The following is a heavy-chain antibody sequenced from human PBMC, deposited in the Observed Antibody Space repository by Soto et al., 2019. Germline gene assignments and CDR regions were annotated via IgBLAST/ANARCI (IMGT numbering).Heavy chain of an antibody. D-gene: IGHD2-15*01. CDR3: AHELSGYYYVMYV. J-gene: IGHJ6*02. CDR1: GFSLTTSGVG. Sequence: QITLRESGPTLVKPTQTLTLTCTFSGFSLTTSGVGVGWFRQPPGQGLQWLALIYWNGNERYSPSLNNRVIVTKDTSKNQVILTMTNVDPVDTATYYCAHELSGYYYVMYVWGQGTNVTVSS. CDR2: IYWNGNE. V-gene: IGHV2-5*01.